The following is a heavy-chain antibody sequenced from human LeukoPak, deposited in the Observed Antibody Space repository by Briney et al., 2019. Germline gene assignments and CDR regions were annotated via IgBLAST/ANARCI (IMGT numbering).Heavy chain of an antibody. CDR2: IRDSGEA. J-gene: IGHJ5*02. Sequence: GGSLRLSCAASGFTFKNYAMHWVRQAPGKGLEWVGLIRDSGEAFYADFARGRFAISRDESENTLYLQMNSLRVEDTAVYFCARDRAANQDWVEFDPWGQGTPVIVSS. D-gene: IGHD3/OR15-3a*01. CDR3: ARDRAANQDWVEFDP. V-gene: IGHV3-30*01. CDR1: GFTFKNYA.